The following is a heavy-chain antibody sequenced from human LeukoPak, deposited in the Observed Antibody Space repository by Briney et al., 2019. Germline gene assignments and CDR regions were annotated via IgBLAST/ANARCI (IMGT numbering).Heavy chain of an antibody. V-gene: IGHV1-18*01. D-gene: IGHD2-2*01. Sequence: ASVKVSCKASGYTFTSYGICWVRQAPGQGLEWMGWISAYNGNTKYAQKLEGRVTMTTDTSTSTAYMELRSVRSDDTAVYYCARALYVCSSTSCYLSRGRDTSWLRTYYSYYGMDVWGQGTTVTVSS. CDR3: ARALYVCSSTSCYLSRGRDTSWLRTYYSYYGMDV. J-gene: IGHJ6*02. CDR2: ISAYNGNT. CDR1: GYTFTSYG.